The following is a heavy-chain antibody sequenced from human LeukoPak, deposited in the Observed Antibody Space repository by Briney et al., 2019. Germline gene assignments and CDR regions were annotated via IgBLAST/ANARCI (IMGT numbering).Heavy chain of an antibody. Sequence: SETLSLTCTVSGGSISSYYWSWIRQPPGKGLEWIGYIYYSGSTNYNPSLKSRVTISVDTSKNQFSLKLSSVTAADTAVYYCARQRGSGSYSSVWGQGTLVTVSS. CDR3: ARQRGSGSYSSV. J-gene: IGHJ4*02. CDR2: IYYSGST. V-gene: IGHV4-59*08. CDR1: GGSISSYY. D-gene: IGHD3-10*01.